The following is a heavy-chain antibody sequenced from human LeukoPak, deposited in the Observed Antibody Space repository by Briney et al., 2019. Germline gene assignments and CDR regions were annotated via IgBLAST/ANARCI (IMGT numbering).Heavy chain of an antibody. CDR3: SRDLSRDAFDI. Sequence: ASVKVSCKASGYTFTGHYMHSVRQATGQGLEWMGWINPNSAGTHYAQKFQGRVTTTRDTSISTAYMEPSRLRSDGTAVYYCSRDLSRDAFDIWGQGTMVTVSS. CDR2: INPNSAGT. CDR1: GYTFTGHY. V-gene: IGHV1-2*02. D-gene: IGHD2/OR15-2a*01. J-gene: IGHJ3*02.